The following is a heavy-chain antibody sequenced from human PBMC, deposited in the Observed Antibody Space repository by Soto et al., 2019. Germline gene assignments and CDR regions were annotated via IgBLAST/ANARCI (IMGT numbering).Heavy chain of an antibody. V-gene: IGHV3-23*01. Sequence: EVQLLESGGGLVQPGVSLRLSCAASGFTFSSYAMSWVRQAPGKGLEWGSGISGSDDSTYYADSVKGRFTISRDNAKNTLYLQMNSLRAADTAVYYCAKRSSSTTFDSWAQGALVTVSS. J-gene: IGHJ4*02. CDR1: GFTFSSYA. CDR3: AKRSSSTTFDS. D-gene: IGHD6-6*01. CDR2: ISGSDDST.